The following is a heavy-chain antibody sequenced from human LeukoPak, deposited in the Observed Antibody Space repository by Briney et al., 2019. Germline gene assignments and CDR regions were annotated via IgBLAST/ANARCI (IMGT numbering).Heavy chain of an antibody. Sequence: ASVKVSCKASGYTFTSYGISWVRQAPGQGLEWMGWISAYNGNTNYAQKLQGRVTMTTDTSTSTAYMELRSLRSDDTAAYYCARARITMVRGVPYFDYWSQGTLVTVSS. CDR2: ISAYNGNT. CDR1: GYTFTSYG. V-gene: IGHV1-18*01. J-gene: IGHJ4*02. CDR3: ARARITMVRGVPYFDY. D-gene: IGHD3-10*01.